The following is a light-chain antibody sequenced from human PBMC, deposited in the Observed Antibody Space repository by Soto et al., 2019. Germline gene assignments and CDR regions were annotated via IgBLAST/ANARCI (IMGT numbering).Light chain of an antibody. V-gene: IGKV3-11*01. CDR3: HKRSNWPLT. J-gene: IGKJ4*01. Sequence: VLTQSPATLSLSPGERATLSCRASQSVTKYLAWYQQKPGQAHRLVMYDVSKRSTGIPARFSGSGSGTAFTLSISSLETEDFAVYYCHKRSNWPLTFGGGTKLDIK. CDR1: QSVTKY. CDR2: DVS.